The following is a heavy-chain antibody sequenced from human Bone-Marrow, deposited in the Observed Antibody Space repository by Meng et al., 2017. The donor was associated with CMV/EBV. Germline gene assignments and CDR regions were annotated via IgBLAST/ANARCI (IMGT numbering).Heavy chain of an antibody. J-gene: IGHJ4*02. CDR3: ARDSPGWLQGSGWGYY. CDR1: GFTFSSYS. D-gene: IGHD3-10*01. V-gene: IGHV3-21*01. Sequence: GESLKISCAASGFTFSSYSMNWVRQAPGKGLEWVSSISSSSSYRYYADSVKGRFTISRDNAKNSLYLQMNSLRAEDTAVYYCARDSPGWLQGSGWGYYWGQGTLVTVSS. CDR2: ISSSSSYR.